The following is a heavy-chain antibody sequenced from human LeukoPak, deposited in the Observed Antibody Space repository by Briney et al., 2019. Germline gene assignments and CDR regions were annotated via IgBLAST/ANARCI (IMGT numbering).Heavy chain of an antibody. CDR2: IYTSGGT. CDR1: GDSISSYY. CDR3: ARLTRLSTSPDRYYLDY. J-gene: IGHJ4*02. Sequence: SETLSLTCTVSGDSISSYYWSWIRQPPGKGLEWIGYIYTSGGTNYIPSLKGRVTISIDTSKNQFSLNLSSVTATDSAVYYCARLTRLSTSPDRYYLDYWGQGTMVSVSS. V-gene: IGHV4-4*09. D-gene: IGHD6-6*01.